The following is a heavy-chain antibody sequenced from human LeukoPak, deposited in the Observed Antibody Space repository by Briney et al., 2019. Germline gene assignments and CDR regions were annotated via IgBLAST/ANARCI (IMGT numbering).Heavy chain of an antibody. D-gene: IGHD6-13*01. CDR3: AKDTGSSWYAGGNGMDV. J-gene: IGHJ6*02. Sequence: ASVKVSCKASVYTFTSYYMHWVRQAPGQGLEWMGIINPSGGSTSYAQKFQGRVTMTRDTSTSTVYMELSSLRSEDTALYYCAKDTGSSWYAGGNGMDVWGQGTTVTVSS. CDR1: VYTFTSYY. V-gene: IGHV1-46*01. CDR2: INPSGGST.